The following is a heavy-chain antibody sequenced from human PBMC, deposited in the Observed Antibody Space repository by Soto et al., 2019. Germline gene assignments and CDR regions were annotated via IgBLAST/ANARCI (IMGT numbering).Heavy chain of an antibody. Sequence: QVQLQQSGPGLVKPSQTLSLTCTVSGGSISSGGYYWSWIRQHPGKGLEWIGYIYYSGSTYYNPSLKSRVTISVDTSKNQFSLKLSSVTAADTAVYYCARGVYSYGFGYYFDYWGQGTLVTVSS. J-gene: IGHJ4*02. V-gene: IGHV4-31*03. CDR2: IYYSGST. CDR1: GGSISSGGYY. CDR3: ARGVYSYGFGYYFDY. D-gene: IGHD5-18*01.